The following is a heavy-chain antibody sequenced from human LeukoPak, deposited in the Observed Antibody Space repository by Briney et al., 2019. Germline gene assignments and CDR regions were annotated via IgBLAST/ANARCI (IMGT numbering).Heavy chain of an antibody. Sequence: PGGSLRLSCAASGFTFDDYAMHWVRQAPGKGMEWVSLISGDGVSTYYADSVKGRFTISRDNSKNSLYLQMNSLRTEDTALYYCAKDQIQLWSFDYWGQGTLVTVSS. V-gene: IGHV3-43*02. J-gene: IGHJ4*02. CDR2: ISGDGVST. CDR1: GFTFDDYA. D-gene: IGHD5-18*01. CDR3: AKDQIQLWSFDY.